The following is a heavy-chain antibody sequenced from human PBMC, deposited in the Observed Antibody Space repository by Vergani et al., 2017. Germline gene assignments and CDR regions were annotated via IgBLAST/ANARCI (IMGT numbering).Heavy chain of an antibody. J-gene: IGHJ6*02. D-gene: IGHD6-13*01. Sequence: QLQLQESGSGLVKPSQTLSLTCTVPGGSISSGGYYWSWIRQHPGKGLEWIGYIYYSGSTYYNPSLKSRVTISVDTSKNQFSLKLSSVTAADTAVYYCARVEAAAKTYYYGMDVWGQGTTVTVSS. CDR1: GGSISSGGYY. CDR2: IYYSGST. CDR3: ARVEAAAKTYYYGMDV. V-gene: IGHV4-31*03.